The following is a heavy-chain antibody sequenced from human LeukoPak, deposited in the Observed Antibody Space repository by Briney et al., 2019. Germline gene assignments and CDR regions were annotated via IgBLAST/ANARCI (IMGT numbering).Heavy chain of an antibody. V-gene: IGHV3-21*01. CDR3: ARVRGYSYGPNDY. Sequence: PGGSLRLSCAASGSSFDGYAVHWVRQAPGKGLEWVSSISSSSSYIYYADSVKGRFTISRDNAKNSLYLQMNSLRAEDTAVYYCARVRGYSYGPNDYWGQGTLVTVSS. CDR2: ISSSSSYI. D-gene: IGHD5-18*01. CDR1: GSSFDGYA. J-gene: IGHJ4*02.